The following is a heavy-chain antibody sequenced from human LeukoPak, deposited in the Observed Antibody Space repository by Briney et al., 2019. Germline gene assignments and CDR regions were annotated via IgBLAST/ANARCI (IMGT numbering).Heavy chain of an antibody. Sequence: ASVKVSCKASGYTFTSYAIHWVRQAPGQSLEWMGWSNAGNGDTKYSQKFQGRVTLTRDTSASTAYMELSSLRSEDTAVYYCARNPLLTTIYDFWGQGTLITVSS. CDR1: GYTFTSYA. J-gene: IGHJ4*02. CDR2: SNAGNGDT. V-gene: IGHV1-3*01. D-gene: IGHD3-3*01. CDR3: ARNPLLTTIYDF.